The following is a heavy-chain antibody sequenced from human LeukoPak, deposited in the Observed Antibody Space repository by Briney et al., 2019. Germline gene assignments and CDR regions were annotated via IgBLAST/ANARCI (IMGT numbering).Heavy chain of an antibody. CDR1: GFTFTYYW. Sequence: GGSLRLSCAASGFTFTYYWMHWVRQAPGKGLVWVSRIGSDGSVTSYADSVKGRFTISRDNAKNTLYLQMNSLRAEDTAVYYCARVSGGWFSWDQGTLVTVSS. D-gene: IGHD6-19*01. V-gene: IGHV3-74*01. J-gene: IGHJ4*02. CDR3: ARVSGGWFS. CDR2: IGSDGSVT.